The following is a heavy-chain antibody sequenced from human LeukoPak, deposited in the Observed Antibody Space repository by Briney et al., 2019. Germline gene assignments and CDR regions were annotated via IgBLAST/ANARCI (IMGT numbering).Heavy chain of an antibody. CDR1: GYTFTGYY. V-gene: IGHV1-2*02. Sequence: GASVKVSCKASGYTFTGYYLHWVRQAPGQGLEWMGWINPNSGGTNYAQKFQGRVTMTRDTSINTAYMELSRLRSDDTAVYYCATGLRHSSSWYPRPFWGQGTLVTVPS. J-gene: IGHJ4*02. D-gene: IGHD6-13*01. CDR3: ATGLRHSSSWYPRPF. CDR2: INPNSGGT.